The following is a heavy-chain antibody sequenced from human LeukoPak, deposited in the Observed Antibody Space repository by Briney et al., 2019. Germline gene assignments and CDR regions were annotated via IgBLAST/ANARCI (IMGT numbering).Heavy chain of an antibody. CDR1: GGSISSSSYY. J-gene: IGHJ4*02. CDR2: IYYSGST. CDR3: ARHVDTAMVPFDY. Sequence: PSETLSLTCTVSGGSISSSSYYWGWIRQPPGKGLEWIGSIYYSGSTYYNPSLKSRVTISVDTSKNQFSLKLSSVTAADTAVYYCARHVDTAMVPFDYWGQGTLVTVSS. V-gene: IGHV4-39*01. D-gene: IGHD5-18*01.